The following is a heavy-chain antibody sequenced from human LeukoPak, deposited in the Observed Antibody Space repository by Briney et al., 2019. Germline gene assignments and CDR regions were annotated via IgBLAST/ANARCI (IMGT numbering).Heavy chain of an antibody. J-gene: IGHJ5*01. Sequence: PGGSLRLSCAASGFTFSSYGMHWVRQAPGKGLEWVAVIWYDGSNKYYADSVKGRFTVSRDNSKNTLYLQMNSLRAEDTAVYYCVRDNGGHSDSWGQGTLVTVSS. CDR3: VRDNGGHSDS. D-gene: IGHD2-21*01. CDR1: GFTFSSYG. CDR2: IWYDGSNK. V-gene: IGHV3-33*01.